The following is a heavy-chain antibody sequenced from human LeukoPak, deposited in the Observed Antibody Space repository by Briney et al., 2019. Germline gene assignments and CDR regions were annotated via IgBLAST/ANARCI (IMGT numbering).Heavy chain of an antibody. CDR2: INPDSGDT. V-gene: IGHV1-2*02. CDR1: GYSFTYYY. J-gene: IGHJ3*02. Sequence: ASVTVSCKASGYSFTYYYIHWVRQAPGQGLEWMAWINPDSGDTNYAQKFQARVTMTRDMSTSTVYMELSSLRSEDTAVYYCARDRNPLYDSSGYSAPDAFDIWGQGTMVTVSS. CDR3: ARDRNPLYDSSGYSAPDAFDI. D-gene: IGHD3-22*01.